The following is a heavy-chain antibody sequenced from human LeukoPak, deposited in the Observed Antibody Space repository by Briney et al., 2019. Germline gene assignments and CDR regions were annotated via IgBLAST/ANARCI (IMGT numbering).Heavy chain of an antibody. CDR2: IYTSRKT. V-gene: IGHV4-61*02. CDR3: ARSFSGSYYFEY. J-gene: IGHJ4*02. D-gene: IGHD1-26*01. CDR1: GAFISSGRYY. Sequence: PSHTLSPTSTVSGAFISSGRYYWSWVPQPAGKEREWIGRIYTSRKTDHNPYTPSLKRRVTVSLDTSKNQLSLFLTSVTAADTAMYYCARSFSGSYYFEYWGQGTLVTVSS.